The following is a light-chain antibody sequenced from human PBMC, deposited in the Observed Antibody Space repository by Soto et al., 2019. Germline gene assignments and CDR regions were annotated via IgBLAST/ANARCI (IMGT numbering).Light chain of an antibody. V-gene: IGLV2-11*01. CDR1: TGDVGTYNF. CDR2: DAS. J-gene: IGLJ3*02. Sequence: QSALTQPRSVSGSPGQSVTISCTGTTGDVGTYNFVSWYQHHPGKAPTLMIYDASKRPSGVPDRFSASKSGNTASLTISGLQAEDEADYYCCSYAGSFTWVFGGGTKLTVL. CDR3: CSYAGSFTWV.